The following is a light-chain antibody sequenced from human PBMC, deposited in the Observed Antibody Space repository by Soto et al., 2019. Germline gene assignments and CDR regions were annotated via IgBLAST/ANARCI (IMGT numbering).Light chain of an antibody. V-gene: IGKV3-15*01. Sequence: EMVMTQSPAILSVSPGESATLSCRASQSVNSNYLAWYQPHPGQPPRLLIYGISTRATGIPARFSGSGSGTEFSLTISSLQSEDFAVYYCQQYSKWPITFGQGTRLEIK. CDR2: GIS. CDR3: QQYSKWPIT. CDR1: QSVNSN. J-gene: IGKJ5*01.